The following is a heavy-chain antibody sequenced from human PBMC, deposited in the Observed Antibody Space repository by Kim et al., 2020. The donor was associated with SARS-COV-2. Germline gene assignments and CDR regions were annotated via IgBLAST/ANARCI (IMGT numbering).Heavy chain of an antibody. Sequence: GGSLRLSCTASGFTFGDYAMSWFRQAPGKGLEWVGFIRSKAYGGTTEYAASVKGRFTISRDDSKSIAYLQMNSLKTEDTAVYYCTRDSPPYYYGSGSYPRDYYYGMDVWGQGTTVTVSS. CDR3: TRDSPPYYYGSGSYPRDYYYGMDV. J-gene: IGHJ6*02. D-gene: IGHD3-10*01. CDR2: IRSKAYGGTT. V-gene: IGHV3-49*03. CDR1: GFTFGDYA.